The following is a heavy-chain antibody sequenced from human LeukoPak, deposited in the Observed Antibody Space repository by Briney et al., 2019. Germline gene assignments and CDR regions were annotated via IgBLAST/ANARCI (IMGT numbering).Heavy chain of an antibody. CDR1: GGSISSGSYY. CDR3: ARDPLYYYDSSGHWYFDL. D-gene: IGHD3-22*01. V-gene: IGHV4-61*02. CDR2: IYTSGST. J-gene: IGHJ2*01. Sequence: SETLSLTCTVSGGSISSGSYYWSWIRQPAGKGLEWIGRIYTSGSTNYNPSLKSRVTMSVDTSKNQFSLKLSSVTAADTAVYYCARDPLYYYDSSGHWYFDLWGRGTLVTVSS.